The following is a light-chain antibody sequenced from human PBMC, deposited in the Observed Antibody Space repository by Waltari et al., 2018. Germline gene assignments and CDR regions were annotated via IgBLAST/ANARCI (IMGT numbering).Light chain of an antibody. CDR1: RSDFRRNNP. CDR2: EVF. Sequence: QSALTQPPSVSGSPGPSVTLSCTGTRSDFRRNNPVSWYQQPPGTAPKLIIYEVFNLPAGVPDRFSGSKSGNTASLTISGLQTEDEGDYYCFSYGSRNTFLFGTGTKVSVL. J-gene: IGLJ1*01. V-gene: IGLV2-18*02. CDR3: FSYGSRNTFL.